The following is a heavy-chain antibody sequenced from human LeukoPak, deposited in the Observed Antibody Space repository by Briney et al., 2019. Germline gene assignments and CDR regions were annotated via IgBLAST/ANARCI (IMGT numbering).Heavy chain of an antibody. V-gene: IGHV4-59*01. J-gene: IGHJ5*02. CDR3: AREGIEQLGGFDP. CDR2: IYYSGST. Sequence: SETLSLTCTVSGGSISSYYWSWIRQPPGKGLEWIGYIYYSGSTNHNPSLKSRVTISVDTSKNQFSLKLSSVTAADTAVYYCAREGIEQLGGFDPWGQGTLVTVSS. D-gene: IGHD6-13*01. CDR1: GGSISSYY.